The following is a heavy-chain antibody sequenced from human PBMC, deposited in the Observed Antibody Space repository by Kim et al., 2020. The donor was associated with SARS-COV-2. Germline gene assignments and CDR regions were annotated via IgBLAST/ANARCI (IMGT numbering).Heavy chain of an antibody. Sequence: SVKVSCKASGGTFSSYAISWVRQAPGQGLEWMGGIIPIFGTANYAQKFQGRVTITADESTSTAYMELSSLRSEDTAVYYCASVYGQFDLWFGESYPGGMDVWGQGTTVTVSS. CDR1: GGTFSSYA. D-gene: IGHD3-10*01. V-gene: IGHV1-69*13. CDR3: ASVYGQFDLWFGESYPGGMDV. J-gene: IGHJ6*02. CDR2: IIPIFGTA.